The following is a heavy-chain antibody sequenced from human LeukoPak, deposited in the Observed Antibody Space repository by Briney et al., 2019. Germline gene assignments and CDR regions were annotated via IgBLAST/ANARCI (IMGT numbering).Heavy chain of an antibody. Sequence: GGPLRLSCAASGLTFSTYDMHWVRQATGEGLEWVSGIGKGGDTYYIGSVKGRFTISRENAKNSLYLQMNSLRSGVTAVYYCARGGYSGFDVWGQGTVVTVSS. D-gene: IGHD5-12*01. J-gene: IGHJ3*01. CDR2: IGKGGDT. CDR3: ARGGYSGFDV. V-gene: IGHV3-13*04. CDR1: GLTFSTYD.